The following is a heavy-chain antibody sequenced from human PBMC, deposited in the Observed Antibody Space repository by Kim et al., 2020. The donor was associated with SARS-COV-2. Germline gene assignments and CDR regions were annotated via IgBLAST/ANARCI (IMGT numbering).Heavy chain of an antibody. CDR2: T. V-gene: IGHV1-2*04. CDR3: ARESLRDGMDV. J-gene: IGHJ6*02. D-gene: IGHD5-12*01. Sequence: TNYAQKFQGWVTMTRDTSIRTAYMELSRLSSDDTAVYYCARESLRDGMDVWGQGTTVAVSS.